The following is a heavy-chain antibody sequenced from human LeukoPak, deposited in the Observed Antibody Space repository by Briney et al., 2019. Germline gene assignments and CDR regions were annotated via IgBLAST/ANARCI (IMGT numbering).Heavy chain of an antibody. CDR2: INPNSGGT. D-gene: IGHD6-19*01. J-gene: IGHJ6*02. Sequence: GASVKVSCKASGYTFTGYYMHWVRQAPGQGLEWVGWINPNSGGTNYAQKFQGWVTMTRDTSISTAYMELSRLRSDDTAVYYCARDKAVAGPYGMDVWGQGTTVTVSS. V-gene: IGHV1-2*04. CDR3: ARDKAVAGPYGMDV. CDR1: GYTFTGYY.